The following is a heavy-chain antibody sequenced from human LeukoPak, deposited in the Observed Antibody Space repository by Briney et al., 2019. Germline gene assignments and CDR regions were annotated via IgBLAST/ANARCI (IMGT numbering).Heavy chain of an antibody. Sequence: GGSLRLSCAASGFTLSSNYMIWVRQAPGKGLEWVSVISSGGKTYYADSVKGRFTISRDISKNTLYLQMYGLKAEDTAMDYCAREVRGYYFDYWGQGTLLTVSS. J-gene: IGHJ4*02. CDR3: AREVRGYYFDY. V-gene: IGHV3-53*01. D-gene: IGHD3-22*01. CDR2: ISSGGKT. CDR1: GFTLSSNY.